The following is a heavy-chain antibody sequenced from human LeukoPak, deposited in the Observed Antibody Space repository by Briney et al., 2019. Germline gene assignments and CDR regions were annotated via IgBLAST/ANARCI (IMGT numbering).Heavy chain of an antibody. CDR1: GFTFSNYG. J-gene: IGHJ6*02. Sequence: GGSLRLSCAASGFTFSNYGMHWVRQAPGKGLEWVAVISHSGGDKYYADSLKGRFTISRDNSKNALFLQMNSLRDEDTGVYYCAKDYFGSGTTMDVWGQGTTVTVSS. CDR3: AKDYFGSGTTMDV. V-gene: IGHV3-30*18. CDR2: ISHSGGDK. D-gene: IGHD3-10*01.